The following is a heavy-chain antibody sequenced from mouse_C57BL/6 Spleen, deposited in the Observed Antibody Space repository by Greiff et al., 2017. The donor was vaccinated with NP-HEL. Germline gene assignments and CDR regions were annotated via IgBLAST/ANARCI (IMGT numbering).Heavy chain of an antibody. CDR2: ISYSGST. V-gene: IGHV3-1*01. CDR3: ARDLYYYGSSGFAY. CDR1: GYSITSGYD. J-gene: IGHJ3*01. D-gene: IGHD1-1*01. Sequence: DVQLQESGPGMVKPSQSLSLTCTVTGYSITSGYDWHWIRHFPGNKLEWMGYISYSGSTNYNPSLKSRISITHDTSKNHFFLKLNSVTTEDTATYDCARDLYYYGSSGFAYWGQGTLVTVSA.